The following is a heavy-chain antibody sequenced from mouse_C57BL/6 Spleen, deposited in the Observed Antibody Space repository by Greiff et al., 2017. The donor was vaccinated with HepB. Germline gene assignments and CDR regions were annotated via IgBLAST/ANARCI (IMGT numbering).Heavy chain of an antibody. CDR1: GFNIKDYY. V-gene: IGHV14-1*01. CDR2: IDPEDGDT. CDR3: TTGDYDGAWFAY. D-gene: IGHD2-4*01. Sequence: EVQLQQSGAELVRPGASVKLSCTASGFNIKDYYMHWVKQRPEQGLEWIGRIDPEDGDTEYAPKFQGKATMTADTSSNTAYLQLSSRTSEDTAVYYVTTGDYDGAWFAYWGQGTLVTVSA. J-gene: IGHJ3*01.